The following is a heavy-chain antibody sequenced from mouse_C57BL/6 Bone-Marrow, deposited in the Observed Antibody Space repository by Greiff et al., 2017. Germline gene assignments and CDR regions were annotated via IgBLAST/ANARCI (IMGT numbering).Heavy chain of an antibody. J-gene: IGHJ4*01. Sequence: EVKLMESGGGLVQSGRSLRLSCATSGFTFSDFYMEWVRQAPGKGLEWIAASRNKANDYTTEYSASVKGRFIVSRDTSQSILYLQMNALRAEDTAIYYCARDHYYGRDYAMDYWGQGTSVTVSS. D-gene: IGHD1-1*01. CDR3: ARDHYYGRDYAMDY. CDR1: GFTFSDFY. V-gene: IGHV7-1*01. CDR2: SRNKANDYTT.